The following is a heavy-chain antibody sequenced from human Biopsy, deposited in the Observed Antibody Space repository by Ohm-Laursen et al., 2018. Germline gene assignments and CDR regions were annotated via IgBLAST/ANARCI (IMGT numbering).Heavy chain of an antibody. J-gene: IGHJ5*02. Sequence: TLSLTCAVYGDSFNHYYWGWIRQHPGKGLEWIGHMYYSGSTYYNPSLKSRITISVDTSKNQFSLKLSSVTAADTAVYYCAGLVTGFIDPWGQGTLVTVSS. CDR3: AGLVTGFIDP. CDR2: MYYSGST. V-gene: IGHV4-31*11. D-gene: IGHD3-9*01. CDR1: GDSFNHYY.